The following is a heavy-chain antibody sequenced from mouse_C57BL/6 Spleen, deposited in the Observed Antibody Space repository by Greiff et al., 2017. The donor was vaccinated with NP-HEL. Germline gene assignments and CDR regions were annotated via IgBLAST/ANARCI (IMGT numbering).Heavy chain of an antibody. J-gene: IGHJ2*01. D-gene: IGHD1-1*01. Sequence: VQLQQPGAELVKPGASVKMSCKASGSTFTSYWITWVKQRPGQGLEWIGDIYPGSGSTNYNEKFKSKATLTVDTSSSTAYMQLSSLTSEDSAVYYCARNYYGSSLFDYWGQGTTLTVSS. CDR2: IYPGSGST. V-gene: IGHV1-55*01. CDR1: GSTFTSYW. CDR3: ARNYYGSSLFDY.